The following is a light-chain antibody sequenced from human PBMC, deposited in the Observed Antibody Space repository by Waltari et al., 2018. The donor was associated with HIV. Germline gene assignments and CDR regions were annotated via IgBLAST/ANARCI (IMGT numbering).Light chain of an antibody. V-gene: IGKV3-20*01. J-gene: IGKJ4*01. CDR1: QTVSSTS. CDR2: GAS. Sequence: EIVLTQSPGTLSLSPGERATLSCRASQTVSSTSLAWYQQKPGQAPRVLIYGASSRATGSPDRFSGSGSGTDFTLTISRLEPEDFAVYYCQQYNDWPLTFGGGTRVEIK. CDR3: QQYNDWPLT.